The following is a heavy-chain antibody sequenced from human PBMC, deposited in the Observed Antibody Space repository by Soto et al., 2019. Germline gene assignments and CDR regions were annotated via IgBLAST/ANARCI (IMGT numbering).Heavy chain of an antibody. D-gene: IGHD3-22*01. CDR1: GGTFSSYA. J-gene: IGHJ4*02. CDR3: ARDLGAQYYYDSSGSSRDY. Sequence: QVQLVQSGAEVKKPGSSVKVSCKASGGTFSSYAISWVRQAPGQGLEWMGGIIPIFGTANYAQKFQGRVTITADESTSKAYMELSSLRSEDTAVYYCARDLGAQYYYDSSGSSRDYWGQGTLVTVSS. CDR2: IIPIFGTA. V-gene: IGHV1-69*12.